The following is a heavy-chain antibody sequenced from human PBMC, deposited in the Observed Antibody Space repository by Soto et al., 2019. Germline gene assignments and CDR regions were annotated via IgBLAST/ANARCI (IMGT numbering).Heavy chain of an antibody. CDR1: GGSLGSYY. V-gene: IGHV4-59*01. D-gene: IGHD4-4*01. J-gene: IGHJ6*02. Sequence: QVQLQESGPGLVEASETLSLTCTVSGGSLGSYYWSWIRQPPGQGLEWLGYVFYTGRANYNASLKSRVSISLATSNYQFSLKLSSVTAADTAVYYCARDGDGRMTTNPYYYNGMDVWGPGTTVTVSS. CDR2: VFYTGRA. CDR3: ARDGDGRMTTNPYYYNGMDV.